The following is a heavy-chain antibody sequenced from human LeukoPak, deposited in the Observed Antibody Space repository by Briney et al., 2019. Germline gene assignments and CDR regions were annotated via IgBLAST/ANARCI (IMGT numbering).Heavy chain of an antibody. J-gene: IGHJ6*02. V-gene: IGHV4-34*01. CDR3: ARLITIFGVVPRGMDV. CDR2: INHSGST. Sequence: PSETLSLTCAVYGGSFSGYYWSWIRRPPGKGLEWIGEINHSGSTNYNPSLKSRVTISVDTSKNQFSLKLSSVTAADTAVYYCARLITIFGVVPRGMDVWGQGTTVTVSS. D-gene: IGHD3-3*01. CDR1: GGSFSGYY.